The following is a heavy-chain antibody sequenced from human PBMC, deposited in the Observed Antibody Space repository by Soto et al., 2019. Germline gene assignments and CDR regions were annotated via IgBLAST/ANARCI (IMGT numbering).Heavy chain of an antibody. J-gene: IGHJ3*02. V-gene: IGHV4-4*07. CDR3: ARDRRSSGWSPPIDAFDI. Sequence: QVQLQESGPGLVKPSETLSLTCTVSGGSISSYYWSWIRQPAGKGLEWIGRIYTSGSTNYNPSLKSRVTRSVDTSKNQFSLKLSSVTAADTAVYYCARDRRSSGWSPPIDAFDIWGQGTMVTVSS. CDR1: GGSISSYY. CDR2: IYTSGST. D-gene: IGHD6-19*01.